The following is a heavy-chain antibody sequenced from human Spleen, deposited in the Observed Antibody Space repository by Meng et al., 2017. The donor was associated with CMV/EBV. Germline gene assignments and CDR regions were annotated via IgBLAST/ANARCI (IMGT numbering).Heavy chain of an antibody. CDR1: GLSFSSYG. J-gene: IGHJ3*01. D-gene: IGHD3-10*01. Sequence: GESLKISCAASGLSFSSYGMHWVRQAPGKGLEWVAVIWYDGSNKYYADSVRGRFTISRDNSRNTLYLQMNSLRAEDTAVYYCARGLVRAFDVWGQGTMVTVSS. CDR3: ARGLVRAFDV. V-gene: IGHV3-33*01. CDR2: IWYDGSNK.